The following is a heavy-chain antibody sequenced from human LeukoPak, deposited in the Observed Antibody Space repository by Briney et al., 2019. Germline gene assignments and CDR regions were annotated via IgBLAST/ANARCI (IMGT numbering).Heavy chain of an antibody. V-gene: IGHV3-74*01. CDR1: GFTFSRYW. CDR2: IKSDGKT. D-gene: IGHD3-22*01. J-gene: IGHJ1*01. Sequence: GGSLRLSCEASGFTFSRYWMHWVRQAPGKGLVWVSRIKSDGKTNYADSVKDRFTISRDNAKNTVSLQMDSLRDEDTGVYYCARAPSEVGGYYPEYFRHWGQGTLVTVSS. CDR3: ARAPSEVGGYYPEYFRH.